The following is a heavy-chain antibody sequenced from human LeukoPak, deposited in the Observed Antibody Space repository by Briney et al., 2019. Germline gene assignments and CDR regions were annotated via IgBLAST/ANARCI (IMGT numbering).Heavy chain of an antibody. D-gene: IGHD1-1*01. CDR3: ARATLQLERRPFDY. CDR2: INHSGST. J-gene: IGHJ4*02. Sequence: PSGTLSLTCAVYGGSFNAYYWSWIRQPPGKGLEWIGEINHSGSTNYNSSLKSRVTISVDTSKNQFSLKLSSVTAADTAIYYCARATLQLERRPFDYWGQGTLVTVSS. V-gene: IGHV4-34*01. CDR1: GGSFNAYY.